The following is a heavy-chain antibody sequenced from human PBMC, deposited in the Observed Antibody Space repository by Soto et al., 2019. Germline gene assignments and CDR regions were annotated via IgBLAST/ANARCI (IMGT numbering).Heavy chain of an antibody. J-gene: IGHJ4*02. CDR2: ISGSPSST. Sequence: EVQLLESGGSLVQPGGSLRLSCAASGFTSSTYAMSWVRQAPGKGLEWVSAISGSPSSTYYADSVKGRFTISRDNFKNTLFLQMNSLRAEDTAIYSCAKDGYDSSGDLYYSDSWGQGIQVTVSS. V-gene: IGHV3-23*01. CDR1: GFTSSTYA. CDR3: AKDGYDSSGDLYYSDS. D-gene: IGHD3-22*01.